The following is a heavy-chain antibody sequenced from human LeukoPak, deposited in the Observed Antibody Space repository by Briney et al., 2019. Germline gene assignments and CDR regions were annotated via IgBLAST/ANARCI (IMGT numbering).Heavy chain of an antibody. V-gene: IGHV1-2*02. CDR1: GYTFTGHY. CDR3: ARDLVAMVGPNRSGH. J-gene: IGHJ4*02. Sequence: ASVKVSFKASGYTFTGHYIHWVRQAPGQGLEWMGWINPNSGGTNYAQRFQGRVTMTTDTSTSTAYMELRSLRSDDSAVYYCARDLVAMVGPNRSGHWGQGTLVIVSS. D-gene: IGHD2-8*01. CDR2: INPNSGGT.